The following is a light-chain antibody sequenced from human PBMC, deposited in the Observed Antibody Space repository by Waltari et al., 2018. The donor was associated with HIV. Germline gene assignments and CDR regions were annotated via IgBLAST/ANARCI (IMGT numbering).Light chain of an antibody. CDR3: SSYTNTNIS. J-gene: IGLJ2*01. Sequence: QSALTQPASVSGSPGQSITISCTGPSSDVGTYTYVSWYQQPPGKAPKLIIYEVSTRPSGISDRFSGSKSDNAASLTIAALQPEDEADYYCSSYTNTNISFGGGTKLTVL. CDR1: SSDVGTYTY. CDR2: EVS. V-gene: IGLV2-14*01.